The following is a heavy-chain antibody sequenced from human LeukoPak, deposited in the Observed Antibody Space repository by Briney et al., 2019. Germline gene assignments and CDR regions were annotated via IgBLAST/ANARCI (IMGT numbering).Heavy chain of an antibody. J-gene: IGHJ3*02. CDR1: GYTFTSYY. D-gene: IGHD3-22*01. CDR2: INPSGGST. V-gene: IGHV1-46*01. Sequence: GASVKVSCKASGYTFTSYYMHWVRQAPGQGLEWMGIINPSGGSTSYAQKFQGRVTMTRDMSTSTVYMELSSLRSEDTAVYYCARDQYSTMIVRGVAFDIWGQGTMVTVSS. CDR3: ARDQYSTMIVRGVAFDI.